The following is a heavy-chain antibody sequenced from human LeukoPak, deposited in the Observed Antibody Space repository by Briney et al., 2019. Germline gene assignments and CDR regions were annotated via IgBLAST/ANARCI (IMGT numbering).Heavy chain of an antibody. D-gene: IGHD5-18*01. V-gene: IGHV3-30*04. CDR2: ISYDGSNK. J-gene: IGHJ6*03. CDR3: ARGSRGYSYGPYYYYMDV. CDR1: GFTFSSYA. Sequence: GGSLRLSCAASGFTFSSYAMHWVRQAPGKGLEWVAVISYDGSNKYYADSVKGRFTISRDNSKNTLYLQMNSLRAEDTAVYYCARGSRGYSYGPYYYYMDVWGKGTTVTVSS.